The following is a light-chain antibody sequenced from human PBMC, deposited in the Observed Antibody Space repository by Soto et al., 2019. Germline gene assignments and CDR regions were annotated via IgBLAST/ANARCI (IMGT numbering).Light chain of an antibody. V-gene: IGKV3-20*01. CDR2: GAS. CDR1: QSVRTY. CDR3: QQYGRSPPT. J-gene: IGKJ1*01. Sequence: EIVLTQSPVTLSLSPGERATLSCRASQSVRTYLAWYQVKPGQAPRLLIYGASSRASGIPDRLSGSGSGTDFTLTITRLEPEDFAVYYCQQYGRSPPTFDQGTKVEIK.